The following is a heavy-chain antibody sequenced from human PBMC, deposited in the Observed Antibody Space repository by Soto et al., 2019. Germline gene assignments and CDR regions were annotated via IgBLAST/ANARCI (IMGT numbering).Heavy chain of an antibody. CDR2: ISGSGGST. V-gene: IGHV3-23*04. D-gene: IGHD3-3*01. J-gene: IGHJ6*02. Sequence: EVQLVESGGGLVQPGGSLRLSCAASGFTFSSYAMSWVRQAPGKGLEWVSAISGSGGSTYYADSVKGRFTISRDNSKNTLYLQMNSLRAEDTAVYYCAKDSTRGIFGVVIGPFYGMDVWGQGTTVTVSS. CDR1: GFTFSSYA. CDR3: AKDSTRGIFGVVIGPFYGMDV.